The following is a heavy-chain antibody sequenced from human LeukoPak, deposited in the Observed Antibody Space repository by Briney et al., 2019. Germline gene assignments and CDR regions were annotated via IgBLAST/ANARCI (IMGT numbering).Heavy chain of an antibody. CDR3: ALAPNSNWFDF. D-gene: IGHD2-8*01. J-gene: IGHJ5*01. Sequence: SETLSLTCTVSGDSTSNFYWNWIRQSPGKGLEWIGNIHYSGSSVYNPSLKSRGTISIDTSRRQFFLKLNSVTAADTAVYFCALAPNSNWFDFWGPGTLVTVSS. V-gene: IGHV4-59*03. CDR2: IHYSGSS. CDR1: GDSTSNFY.